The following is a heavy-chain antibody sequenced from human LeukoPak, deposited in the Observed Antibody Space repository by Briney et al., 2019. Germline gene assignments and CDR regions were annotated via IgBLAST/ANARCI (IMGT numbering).Heavy chain of an antibody. CDR3: AKDGVLLWFGELLYLDY. D-gene: IGHD3-10*01. CDR2: IIGSGGST. J-gene: IGHJ4*02. V-gene: IGHV3-23*01. Sequence: PVGALRVSSAAPRFTFSSYAMSCVRQAPGKGREWVSPIIGSGGSTYYADSVKGRFTISRDNSKNTLYLQMNSLRAEDTAVYYCAKDGVLLWFGELLYLDYWGQGTLVTVSS. CDR1: RFTFSSYA.